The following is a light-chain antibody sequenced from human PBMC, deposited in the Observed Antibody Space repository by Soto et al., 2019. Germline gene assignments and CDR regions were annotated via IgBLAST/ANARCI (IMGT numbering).Light chain of an antibody. Sequence: EIVLTQSPATLSLSPGERATLSCRASQSVSSYLAWYQQKPGQAPRVLIYGASSRATGIPDRFSGSGSGTDFTLTISRLEPEDFAVYYCQQYGSSPRTFGQGTKVDIK. CDR3: QQYGSSPRT. V-gene: IGKV3-20*01. CDR1: QSVSSY. J-gene: IGKJ1*01. CDR2: GAS.